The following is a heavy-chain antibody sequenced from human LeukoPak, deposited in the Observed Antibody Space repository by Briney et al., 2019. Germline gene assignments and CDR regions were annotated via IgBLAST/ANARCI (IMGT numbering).Heavy chain of an antibody. J-gene: IGHJ4*02. V-gene: IGHV4-39*01. Sequence: SETLSLTCTVSGGSISSSSYYWGWIRQPPGKGLEWIGSIYYSGSTYYNPSLKSRVTISVDTSKNQFSLKLSSVTAADTAVYYCARRVSEFLEWSEYYFDYWGQGTLVTVSS. CDR3: ARRVSEFLEWSEYYFDY. D-gene: IGHD3-3*01. CDR2: IYYSGST. CDR1: GGSISSSSYY.